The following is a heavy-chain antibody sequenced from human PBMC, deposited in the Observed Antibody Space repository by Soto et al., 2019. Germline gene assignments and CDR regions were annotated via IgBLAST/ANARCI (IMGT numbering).Heavy chain of an antibody. J-gene: IGHJ2*01. CDR1: GGTFSSYA. V-gene: IGHV1-69*12. CDR2: IIPILGTA. Sequence: QVQLVQSGAEVKKPGSSVKVSCKASGGTFSSYAISWVRQAPGQGLEWMGGIIPILGTANYAQKFQGRVTITADESTRTAYMELGSLRSEDTAVYYCARVPSSYDSSGYYSFGWYFDLWGRGTLVTVSS. CDR3: ARVPSSYDSSGYYSFGWYFDL. D-gene: IGHD3-22*01.